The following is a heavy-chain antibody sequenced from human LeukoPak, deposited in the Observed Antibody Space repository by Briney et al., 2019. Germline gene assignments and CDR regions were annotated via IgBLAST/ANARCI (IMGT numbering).Heavy chain of an antibody. V-gene: IGHV4-59*01. Sequence: PSETLSLTCTVSSGSIDNYYWSWIRQPPGEGLEWIGHILYSGTTSYTPSLKSRVTISPDTSKKQFSLKLTSVTAADTAVYYCARDLELGYWGQGILVTVSS. D-gene: IGHD3-16*01. CDR2: ILYSGTT. CDR1: SGSIDNYY. CDR3: ARDLELGY. J-gene: IGHJ4*02.